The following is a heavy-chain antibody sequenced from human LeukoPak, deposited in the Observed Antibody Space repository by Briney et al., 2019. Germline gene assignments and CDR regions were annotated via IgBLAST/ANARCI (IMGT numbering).Heavy chain of an antibody. J-gene: IGHJ4*02. CDR2: IKPDGTEK. D-gene: IGHD6-6*01. V-gene: IGHV3-7*01. CDR1: GFLFSNYW. Sequence: GGSLRLSCAASGFLFSNYWMSWVRQAPGKGLEWVANIKPDGTEKYYVDSLKGRFTISRDNAKNSLYLQMNSLRVEYTAVYYCARGGNSSWDYWGQGALVTVSS. CDR3: ARGGNSSWDY.